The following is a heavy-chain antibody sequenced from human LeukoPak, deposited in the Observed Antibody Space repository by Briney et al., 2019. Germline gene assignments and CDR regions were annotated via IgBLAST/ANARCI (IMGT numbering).Heavy chain of an antibody. CDR1: GGSISSYY. Sequence: PSETLSLTCTVSGGSISSYYWSWIRQPAGKGLEWIGRIYTSGSTNYNPSPKSRVTISVDTSKNQFSLKLSSVTAADTAVYYCARTHIAAADSWFDPWGQGTLVTVSS. CDR2: IYTSGST. V-gene: IGHV4-4*07. CDR3: ARTHIAAADSWFDP. J-gene: IGHJ5*02. D-gene: IGHD6-13*01.